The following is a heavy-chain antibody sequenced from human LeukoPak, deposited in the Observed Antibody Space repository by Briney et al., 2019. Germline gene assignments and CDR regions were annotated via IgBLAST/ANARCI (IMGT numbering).Heavy chain of an antibody. CDR3: ARERGAVAFDY. Sequence: SETLSLTCTVSGGSISSYCWSWIRQPPGKGLEWIGYIYYSGSTNYNPSPKSRVTISVDTSKNQFSLKLSSVTAADTAVYYCARERGAVAFDYWGQGTLVTVSS. CDR2: IYYSGST. V-gene: IGHV4-59*01. D-gene: IGHD6-19*01. CDR1: GGSISSYC. J-gene: IGHJ4*02.